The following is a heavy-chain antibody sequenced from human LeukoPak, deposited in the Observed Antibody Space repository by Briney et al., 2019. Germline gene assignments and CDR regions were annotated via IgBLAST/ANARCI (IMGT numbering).Heavy chain of an antibody. CDR2: IRRDGSDK. CDR3: ARAGYYGEDAFVL. J-gene: IGHJ3*01. V-gene: IGHV3-7*01. D-gene: IGHD2/OR15-2a*01. CDR1: GFIIGSYW. Sequence: GGSLRLSCVASGFIIGSYWMSWVRQAPGKGLEWVANIRRDGSDKYYAESVKGRLTISRDNAKNSLYLQMNNLTAADPAIYYCARAGYYGEDAFVLWRQGPGVSVS.